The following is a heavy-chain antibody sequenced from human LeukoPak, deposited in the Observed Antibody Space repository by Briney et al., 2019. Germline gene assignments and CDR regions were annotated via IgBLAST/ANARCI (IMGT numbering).Heavy chain of an antibody. J-gene: IGHJ4*02. Sequence: GGSLRLSCAASGFIFSSYGMHWVRQAPGKGLEWVAFIRYDGSNKYYADSVKGRFTISRDNSKNTLYLQMNSLRAEDTAVYYCAKAAMVRGVSGYWGQGTLVTVSS. CDR2: IRYDGSNK. CDR1: GFIFSSYG. CDR3: AKAAMVRGVSGY. V-gene: IGHV3-30*02. D-gene: IGHD3-10*01.